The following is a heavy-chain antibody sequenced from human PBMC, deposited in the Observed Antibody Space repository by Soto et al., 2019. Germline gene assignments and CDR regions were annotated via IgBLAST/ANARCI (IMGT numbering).Heavy chain of an antibody. CDR2: MNDSGST. V-gene: IGHV4-34*01. Sequence: QVQLQQWGAGLLKPSETLSLTCAVSGGSFSGYYWSWIRQPPGKGLEWIGEMNDSGSTKYNASLESRVAISVDTSKGHFSLTLTSVTAADTAVYSGASPRWNYIYWGQGTLVAVSS. J-gene: IGHJ4*02. CDR1: GGSFSGYY. CDR3: ASPRWNYIY. D-gene: IGHD1-7*01.